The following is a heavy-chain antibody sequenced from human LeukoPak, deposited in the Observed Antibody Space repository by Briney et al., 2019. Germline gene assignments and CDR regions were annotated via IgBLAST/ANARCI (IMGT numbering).Heavy chain of an antibody. D-gene: IGHD3-22*01. CDR3: ARWTPAYYYDSSGYFRRNQRPPGAFDY. V-gene: IGHV1-8*01. Sequence: LRASVKVSCKASGYTFTSYDINWVRQATGQGLEWMGWMNPNSGNTGYAQKFQGRVTMTRHTSISTAYMELSSLRSEDTAVYYCARWTPAYYYDSSGYFRRNQRPPGAFDYWGQGTLVTVSS. CDR2: MNPNSGNT. J-gene: IGHJ4*02. CDR1: GYTFTSYD.